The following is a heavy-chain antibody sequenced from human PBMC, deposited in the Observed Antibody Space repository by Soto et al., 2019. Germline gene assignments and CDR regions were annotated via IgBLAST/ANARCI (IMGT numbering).Heavy chain of an antibody. D-gene: IGHD2-8*01. CDR3: ECRTEIVYATNDAFDI. CDR2: MNPNSGNT. J-gene: IGHJ3*02. CDR1: GYTFTSYD. Sequence: QVQLVQSGAEVKKPWASVKVSCKASGYTFTSYDINLVRQATGQGLEWMGWMNPNSGNTGYAQKFQARLTMPRNTSTRTVSMALSTLRTEDTPVYYCECRTEIVYATNDAFDIWGKGSMVTVSS. V-gene: IGHV1-8*01.